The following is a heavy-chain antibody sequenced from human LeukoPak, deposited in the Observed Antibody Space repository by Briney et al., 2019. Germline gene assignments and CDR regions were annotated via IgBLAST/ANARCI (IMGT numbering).Heavy chain of an antibody. CDR3: VRERRVATYYYGSGSHYKGNYFDY. CDR1: GFTFSSYG. J-gene: IGHJ4*02. CDR2: IWYDGSNK. D-gene: IGHD3-10*01. V-gene: IGHV3-33*01. Sequence: PGRSLRLSCAASGFTFSSYGMHWVRQAPGKGLEWVAVIWYDGSNKYYADSVKGRFSISRDNSKNTLYLQMNSLRAADTAVYYCVRERRVATYYYGSGSHYKGNYFDYWGQGILVTVSS.